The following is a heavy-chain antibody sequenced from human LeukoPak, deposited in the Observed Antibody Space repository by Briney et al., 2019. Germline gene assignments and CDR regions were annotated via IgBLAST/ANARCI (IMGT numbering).Heavy chain of an antibody. CDR1: GFTFSTYA. J-gene: IGHJ4*02. V-gene: IGHV3-64*01. CDR2: ISSNGGST. CDR3: ARGGYSYAVDY. D-gene: IGHD5-18*01. Sequence: GGSLRLSCAASGFTFSTYAMHWVRQAPGKGLEYVSAISSNGGSTYYANSVKGRFTISRDNSKNTLYLQMGSLRAEDMSVYYCARGGYSYAVDYWGQGTLVTVSS.